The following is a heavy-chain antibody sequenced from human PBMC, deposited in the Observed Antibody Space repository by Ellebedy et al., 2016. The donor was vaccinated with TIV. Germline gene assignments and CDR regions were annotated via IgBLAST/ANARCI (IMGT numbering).Heavy chain of an antibody. CDR3: TRDLTTLAAAGTGIYYYTMDV. Sequence: GGSLRLXXTASGFTFGDYALSWFRQAPGKGLECVGFIRSKAYRGTTEYAASLKGRFTISRDDSKSIAYLQMNSLKTEDTAVYYCTRDLTTLAAAGTGIYYYTMDVWGQGTTVTVSS. V-gene: IGHV3-49*03. J-gene: IGHJ6*02. D-gene: IGHD6-13*01. CDR2: IRSKAYRGTT. CDR1: GFTFGDYA.